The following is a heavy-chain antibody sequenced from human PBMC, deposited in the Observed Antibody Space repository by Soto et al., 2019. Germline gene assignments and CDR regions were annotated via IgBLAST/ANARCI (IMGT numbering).Heavy chain of an antibody. J-gene: IGHJ4*02. CDR3: AKVLDMAFDY. D-gene: IGHD2-2*03. Sequence: QVQLVQSGAEVKKPGSSVKVSCKASGGTFTSYAFSWVRQAPGQGLEWMAGIVPIFGTANYAQKFQGRVTITADESTSTAYMELSSLRSEDTAVYYCAKVLDMAFDYWGQGTLVTVSS. V-gene: IGHV1-69*01. CDR1: GGTFTSYA. CDR2: IVPIFGTA.